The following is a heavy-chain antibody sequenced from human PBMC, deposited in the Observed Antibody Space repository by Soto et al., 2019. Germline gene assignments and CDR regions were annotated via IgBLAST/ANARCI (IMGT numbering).Heavy chain of an antibody. D-gene: IGHD4-4*01. V-gene: IGHV4-31*03. Sequence: SETLSLTCTVSGGSISSGGYYWSWIRQHPGKGLEWIGYIYYSGSTYYNPSLKSRVTISVDTSKNQFSLKLSSVTAADTAVYYCARIREIHSKGNYGMDVWGQGTTVTVSS. CDR3: ARIREIHSKGNYGMDV. CDR2: IYYSGST. J-gene: IGHJ6*02. CDR1: GGSISSGGYY.